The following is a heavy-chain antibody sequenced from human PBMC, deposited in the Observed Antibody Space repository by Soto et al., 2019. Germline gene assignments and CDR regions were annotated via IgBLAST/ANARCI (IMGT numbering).Heavy chain of an antibody. V-gene: IGHV4-59*01. CDR2: IYYSGST. Sequence: TSETLSLTCTVSGGSISSYYWSWIRQPPGKGLEWIGYIYYSGSTNYNPSLKSRVTISVDTSKNQFSLKLSSVTAADTAVYYCARDRLIILTGYYNGFDPWGQGTLVTVSS. J-gene: IGHJ5*02. CDR3: ARDRLIILTGYYNGFDP. D-gene: IGHD3-9*01. CDR1: GGSISSYY.